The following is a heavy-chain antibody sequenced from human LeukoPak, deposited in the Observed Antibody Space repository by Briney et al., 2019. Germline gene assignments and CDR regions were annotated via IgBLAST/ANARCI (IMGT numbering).Heavy chain of an antibody. CDR2: ISGSGGYT. CDR1: GFTFSNCA. CDR3: AKGGGYYDSSGYRLLDY. Sequence: GGSLRLSCAASGFTFSNCAMGWVRQAPEKGLEWVSGISGSGGYTFYADSVEGRFTISRDNSKNTLYLQMNSLRAEDTAVYYCAKGGGYYDSSGYRLLDYWGQGTLVTVSS. D-gene: IGHD3-22*01. V-gene: IGHV3-23*01. J-gene: IGHJ4*02.